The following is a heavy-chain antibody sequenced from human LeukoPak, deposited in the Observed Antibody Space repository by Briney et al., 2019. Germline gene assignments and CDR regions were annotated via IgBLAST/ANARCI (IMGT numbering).Heavy chain of an antibody. CDR1: GGSISSSGYS. Sequence: SETLSLTCTVSGGSISSSGYSWAWIRQPPGKGLEWIGSIFYTGSSYYNPSLTSRLTISVDTSKNQFSLKLHSVTAADTAVYYCARPNFRWGQGILVTVSS. V-gene: IGHV4-39*01. D-gene: IGHD3-3*01. J-gene: IGHJ4*02. CDR3: ARPNFR. CDR2: IFYTGSS.